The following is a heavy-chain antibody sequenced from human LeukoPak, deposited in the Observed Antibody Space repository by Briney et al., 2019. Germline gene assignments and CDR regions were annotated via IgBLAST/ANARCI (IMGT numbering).Heavy chain of an antibody. V-gene: IGHV4-31*03. CDR1: GASINSGGSY. CDR2: MDHTGNT. Sequence: SQTLSLTCTVSGASINSGGSYWSWIRQYPGKGLEWVGYMDHTGNTYNNPSLKSRVIISADTSEKQFSLKLNSVTAADTAVYYCARVGGKRTFFEFWGQGTLVTVSS. D-gene: IGHD3-16*01. CDR3: ARVGGKRTFFEF. J-gene: IGHJ4*02.